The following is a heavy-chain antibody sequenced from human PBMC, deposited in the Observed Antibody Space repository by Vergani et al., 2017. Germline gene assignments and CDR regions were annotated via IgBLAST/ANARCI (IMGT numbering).Heavy chain of an antibody. CDR3: ARDTFDQMATIKLDAFDI. V-gene: IGHV1-69*01. Sequence: QVQLVQSGAEVKKPGSSVKVSCKASGGTFSSYAISWVRQAPGQGLERMGGIIPIFGTTNYAQKFQGRVTITADESTSTAYMELSSLRSEDTAVYYCARDTFDQMATIKLDAFDIWGQGTMVTVSS. D-gene: IGHD5-24*01. CDR2: IIPIFGTT. CDR1: GGTFSSYA. J-gene: IGHJ3*02.